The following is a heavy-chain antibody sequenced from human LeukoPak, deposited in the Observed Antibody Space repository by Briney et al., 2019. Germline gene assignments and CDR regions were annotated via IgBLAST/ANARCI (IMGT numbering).Heavy chain of an antibody. CDR3: ARDYGDFHNWFDP. D-gene: IGHD4-17*01. J-gene: IGHJ5*02. Sequence: SQTLSLTCTVSGGSISSGDYYWSWIHQPPGKGLEWIGYIYYSGSTYYNPSLKSRVTISVDTSKNQFSLKLSSVTAADTAVYYCARDYGDFHNWFDPWGQGTLVTVSS. CDR1: GGSISSGDYY. V-gene: IGHV4-30-4*01. CDR2: IYYSGST.